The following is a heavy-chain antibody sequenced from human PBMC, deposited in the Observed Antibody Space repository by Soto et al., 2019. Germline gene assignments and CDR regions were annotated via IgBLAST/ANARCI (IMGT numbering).Heavy chain of an antibody. CDR2: IYYSGST. Sequence: KPSETLSLTCTVSGGSVSSGSYYWSWIRQPPGKGLEWIGYIYYSGSTNYNPSLKSRVTISVDTSKNQFSLKLSSVTAADTAVYYCARQEMATIDPYYYGMDVWGQGTTVTVSS. V-gene: IGHV4-61*01. CDR3: ARQEMATIDPYYYGMDV. J-gene: IGHJ6*02. CDR1: GGSVSSGSYY. D-gene: IGHD5-12*01.